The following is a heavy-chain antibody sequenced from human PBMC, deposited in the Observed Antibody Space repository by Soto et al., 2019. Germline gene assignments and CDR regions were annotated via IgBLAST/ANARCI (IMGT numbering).Heavy chain of an antibody. CDR2: ISAYNGNT. J-gene: IGHJ4*02. Sequence: QVQLVQSGAEVKNPGASVKVSCKASGYTFTSYGISWVRQAPGQWLELMGCISAYNGNTNYAQKLQGRFTMTTDTPTSTAYMELRSLRSGETAVYYCARVISTYYYDSSGSSTFDCWGQGTLVTVSS. D-gene: IGHD3-22*01. CDR3: ARVISTYYYDSSGSSTFDC. CDR1: GYTFTSYG. V-gene: IGHV1-18*01.